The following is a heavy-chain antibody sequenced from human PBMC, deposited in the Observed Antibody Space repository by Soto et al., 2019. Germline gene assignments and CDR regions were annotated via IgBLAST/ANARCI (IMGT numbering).Heavy chain of an antibody. V-gene: IGHV1-69*02. J-gene: IGHJ4*02. CDR2: IIPILGIA. D-gene: IGHD2-15*01. CDR3: ARALSVVAATFDY. CDR1: GGTFSSYT. Sequence: SVKVSCKASGGTFSSYTISWVRQAPGQGLEWMGRIIPILGIANYAQKLQGRVTITADKSTSTAYMKLSSLRSEDTAVYYCARALSVVAATFDYWGQGTLVTVSS.